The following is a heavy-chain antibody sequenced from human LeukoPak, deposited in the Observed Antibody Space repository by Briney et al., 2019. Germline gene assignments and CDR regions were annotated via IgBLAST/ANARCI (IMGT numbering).Heavy chain of an antibody. D-gene: IGHD2-8*01. V-gene: IGHV7-4-1*02. Sequence: GASVKVSCKASGYTFTSYDINWVRQAPGQGLEWMGWINANTGNPTYAQGFTGRFVFSLDTSDNTAYLQISSLQAEDTAVYSCASFFCTSALCYYLDYWGQGTLVTVSS. CDR3: ASFFCTSALCYYLDY. CDR1: GYTFTSYD. J-gene: IGHJ4*02. CDR2: INANTGNP.